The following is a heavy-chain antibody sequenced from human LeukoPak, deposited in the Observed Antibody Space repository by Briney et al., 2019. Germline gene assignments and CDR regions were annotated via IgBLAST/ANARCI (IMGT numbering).Heavy chain of an antibody. D-gene: IGHD6-19*01. CDR1: GFTFGSYG. J-gene: IGHJ4*02. CDR2: IWYDGSNK. Sequence: GGSLRLSCAASGFTFGSYGMHWVRQVPGKGLEWVAVIWYDGSNKYYADSVKGRFTISRDNSKNTLYLQMNSLRAEDTAVYYCARDHSSGWYSDYFDYWGQGTLVTVSS. V-gene: IGHV3-33*01. CDR3: ARDHSSGWYSDYFDY.